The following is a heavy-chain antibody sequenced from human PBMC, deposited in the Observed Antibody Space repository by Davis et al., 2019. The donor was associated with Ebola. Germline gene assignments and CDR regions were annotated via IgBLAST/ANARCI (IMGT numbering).Heavy chain of an antibody. V-gene: IGHV4-34*01. CDR1: GGSFSGYY. CDR2: INHSGST. D-gene: IGHD3-10*01. Sequence: MPSETLSLTCAVYGGSFSGYYWSWIRQPPGKGLEWIGEINHSGSTNYNPSLKSRVTISVDTSKNQFSLKLSSVTAADTAMYYCARYSREYYYGSGSYSNWFDPWGQGTLVTVSS. CDR3: ARYSREYYYGSGSYSNWFDP. J-gene: IGHJ5*02.